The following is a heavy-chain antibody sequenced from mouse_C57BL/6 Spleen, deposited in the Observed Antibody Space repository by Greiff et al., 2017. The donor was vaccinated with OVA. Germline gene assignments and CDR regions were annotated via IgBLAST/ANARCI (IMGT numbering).Heavy chain of an antibody. Sequence: VQLQQSGAELARPGASVKLSCKASGYTFTSYGISWVKQRTGKGLEWIGEIYPRSGNNYYNEKFKGKATLTADKSSSTAYMELRSLTSEDSAVYFCARGELGPFYFDYWGQGTTLTVSS. CDR1: GYTFTSYG. V-gene: IGHV1-81*01. CDR2: IYPRSGNN. J-gene: IGHJ2*01. CDR3: ARGELGPFYFDY. D-gene: IGHD4-1*01.